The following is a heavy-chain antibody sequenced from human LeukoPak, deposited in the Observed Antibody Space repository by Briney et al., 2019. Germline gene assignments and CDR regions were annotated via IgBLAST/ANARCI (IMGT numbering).Heavy chain of an antibody. Sequence: GGSMRLSCAASGFTFSDHYMDWVRQAPGKGLEWVAVIWYDGNNKYYADSLKGRFTISRDNSKNTLYLQMSSLRAEDTAVYYCARGLDLFDYWGQGTLVTVSS. CDR1: GFTFSDHY. J-gene: IGHJ4*02. V-gene: IGHV3-33*08. CDR2: IWYDGNNK. CDR3: ARGLDLFDY.